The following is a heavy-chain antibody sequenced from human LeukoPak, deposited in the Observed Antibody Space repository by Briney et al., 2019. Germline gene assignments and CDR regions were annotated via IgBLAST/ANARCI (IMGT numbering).Heavy chain of an antibody. Sequence: ASVKGSCKASGYTFIEYYMHWVRQAPGQGLEWMGWINVKSGGTNYAQKFQGRVTMARDTSISTGYMELSRLTSDDTALYYCARSIGPAAEDCWGQGTLVTVSS. CDR3: ARSIGPAAEDC. CDR2: INVKSGGT. CDR1: GYTFIEYY. V-gene: IGHV1-2*02. J-gene: IGHJ4*02. D-gene: IGHD6-13*01.